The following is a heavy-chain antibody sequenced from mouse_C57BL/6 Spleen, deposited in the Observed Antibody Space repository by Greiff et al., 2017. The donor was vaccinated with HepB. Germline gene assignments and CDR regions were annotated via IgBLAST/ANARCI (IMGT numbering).Heavy chain of an antibody. CDR2: IHPNSGST. CDR3: ARPYGSPWFAY. CDR1: GYTFTSYW. Sequence: QVQLQQPGAELVKPGASVKLSCKASGYTFTSYWMHWVKQRPGQGLEWIGMIHPNSGSTNYNEKFKSKATLTVDKSSSTAYMQLSSLTSEDSAVDYCARPYGSPWFAYWGQGTLVTVSA. J-gene: IGHJ3*01. D-gene: IGHD1-1*01. V-gene: IGHV1-64*01.